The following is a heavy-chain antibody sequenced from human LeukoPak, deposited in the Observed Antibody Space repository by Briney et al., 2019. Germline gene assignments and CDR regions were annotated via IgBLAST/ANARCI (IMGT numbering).Heavy chain of an antibody. CDR1: GGSLSSSSYY. J-gene: IGHJ4*02. CDR3: ARGVVAAAGRTFDF. D-gene: IGHD6-13*01. V-gene: IGHV4-61*01. Sequence: SETLSLTCTVSGGSLSSSSYYWSWIRQPPGKGLEWIGYIYNSGSTNYNPSLKSRVTISLDTSKNQFSLKLSSVTAADTAVYYCARGVVAAAGRTFDFWGQGTLVTVSS. CDR2: IYNSGST.